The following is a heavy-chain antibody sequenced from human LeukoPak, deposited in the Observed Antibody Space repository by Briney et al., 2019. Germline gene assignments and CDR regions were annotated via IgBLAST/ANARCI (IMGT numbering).Heavy chain of an antibody. CDR1: GGSFSGYY. Sequence: SETLSLTCAVYGGSFSGYYWSWIRQPPGKGLEWIGEINHSGSTNYNPSLKSRVTISVDTSKNQFPLKLSSVTAADTAVYYCARGRAWFGDFDLWGRGTLVTVSS. CDR3: ARGRAWFGDFDL. V-gene: IGHV4-34*01. CDR2: INHSGST. J-gene: IGHJ2*01. D-gene: IGHD3-10*01.